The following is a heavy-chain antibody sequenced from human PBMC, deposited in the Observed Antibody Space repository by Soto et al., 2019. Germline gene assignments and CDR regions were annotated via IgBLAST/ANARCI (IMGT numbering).Heavy chain of an antibody. CDR3: ARDSDYGDYNFDY. V-gene: IGHV4-59*01. D-gene: IGHD4-17*01. J-gene: IGHJ4*02. Sequence: SETLSLTCTVSGGSISSYYWSWIRQPPGKGLEWIGYIYYSGSTNYNPSLKSRVTISVDTSKNQFSLKLSSVTAADTAVYYCARDSDYGDYNFDYWGQGTLVTVSS. CDR2: IYYSGST. CDR1: GGSISSYY.